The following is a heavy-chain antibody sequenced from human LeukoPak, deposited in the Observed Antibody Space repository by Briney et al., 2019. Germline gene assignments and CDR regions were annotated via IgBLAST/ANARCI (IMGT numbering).Heavy chain of an antibody. CDR1: GYTFTRYN. CDR2: MSPNSGNT. V-gene: IGHV1-8*01. J-gene: IGHJ4*02. CDR3: VRTPPNWGADF. D-gene: IGHD7-27*01. Sequence: ASVKASCKASGYTFTRYNIHWVRQAPGQGLEWMGWMSPNSGNTGYAQKFQGRVTMTRDTSTGTAYLELSSLRSEDSAVYYCVRTPPNWGADFWGQGTLVTVSS.